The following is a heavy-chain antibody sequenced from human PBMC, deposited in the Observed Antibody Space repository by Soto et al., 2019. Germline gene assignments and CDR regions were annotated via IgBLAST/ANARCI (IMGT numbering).Heavy chain of an antibody. CDR2: ISAYNGNT. J-gene: IGHJ1*01. CDR1: GYTFTSYG. Sequence: GASVKVSCKASGYTFTSYGISWVRQAPGQGLEWMGWISAYNGNTNYAQKLQGRVTMTTDTSTSTAYMELRSLRSDGTAVYYCARGLENGSGSYYRGRYEYFQHWGQGTLVTVSS. D-gene: IGHD3-10*01. CDR3: ARGLENGSGSYYRGRYEYFQH. V-gene: IGHV1-18*01.